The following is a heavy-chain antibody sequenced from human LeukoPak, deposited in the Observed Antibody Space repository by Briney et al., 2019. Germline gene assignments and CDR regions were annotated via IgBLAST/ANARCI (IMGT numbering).Heavy chain of an antibody. CDR3: ARAFGYCSGGSCYSGSNFDY. J-gene: IGHJ4*02. D-gene: IGHD2-15*01. V-gene: IGHV1-18*01. Sequence: EASVKVSCKASGYTFTSYGISWVRQAPGQGLEWMGWISAYNGNTNYAQKLQGRVTMTTDTSTSTANMELRSLRSDDTAVYYCARAFGYCSGGSCYSGSNFDYWGQGTLVIVSS. CDR2: ISAYNGNT. CDR1: GYTFTSYG.